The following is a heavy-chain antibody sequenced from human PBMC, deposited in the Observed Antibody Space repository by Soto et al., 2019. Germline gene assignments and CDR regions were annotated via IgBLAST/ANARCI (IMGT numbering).Heavy chain of an antibody. CDR2: INHSGST. V-gene: IGHV4-34*01. Sequence: PSETLSLTCAVYGGSFSGYYWSWIRQPPGKGLEWIGEINHSGSTNYNPSLKSRVTISVDTSKNQFSLKLSSVTAADTAVYYCARGFGWGNEFWSGYRIGFVNYFDYWGQGTLVTVSS. J-gene: IGHJ4*02. CDR3: ARGFGWGNEFWSGYRIGFVNYFDY. D-gene: IGHD3-3*01. CDR1: GGSFSGYY.